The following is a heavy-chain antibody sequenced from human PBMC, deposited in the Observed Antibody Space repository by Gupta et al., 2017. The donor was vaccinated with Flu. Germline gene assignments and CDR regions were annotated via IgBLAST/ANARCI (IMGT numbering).Heavy chain of an antibody. D-gene: IGHD1-26*01. J-gene: IGHJ4*02. CDR1: GGTFSSFTSNA. Sequence: QLQLAQSRAALTPPASPVPVSCKASGGTFSSFTSNAISWVRQAPGQGLEWMGGSIPMFRTTIDAKKCQGRVTITADESTSTAFMELSSLRSDDTAVYYCARGGTDDVSYVDYWGQGTLVTVSS. V-gene: IGHV1-69*01. CDR2: SIPMFRTT. CDR3: ARGGTDDVSYVDY.